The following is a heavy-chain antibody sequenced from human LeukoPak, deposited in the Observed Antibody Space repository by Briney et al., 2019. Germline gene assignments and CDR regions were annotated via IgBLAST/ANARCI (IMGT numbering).Heavy chain of an antibody. CDR2: TKHDEYEK. CDR1: GFTFSNYW. J-gene: IGHJ6*03. CDR3: ARDGGRAGRYYHMDV. Sequence: NPGGSLTLSCAAPGFTFSNYWMTSVRQAPGKGLEWEANTKHDEYEKYYVESVEGRFTIYRDNAKNSLYLHMNYLRAEDTAVYFCARDGGRAGRYYHMDVWGKGTTVTVSS. V-gene: IGHV3-7*01. D-gene: IGHD2-15*01.